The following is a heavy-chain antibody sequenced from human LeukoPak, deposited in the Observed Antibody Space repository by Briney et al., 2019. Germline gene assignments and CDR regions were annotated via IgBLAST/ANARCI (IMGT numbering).Heavy chain of an antibody. CDR1: GGTFSSYA. V-gene: IGHV1-69*04. CDR2: IIPILGIA. D-gene: IGHD2-21*02. Sequence: GASVKVSCKASGGTFSSYAISWVRQAPGQWLEWMGRIIPILGIANYAQKFQGRVTITADKSTSTAYMELSSLRSEDTAVYYCASGLVVTSPLFDYWGQGTLVTVSS. CDR3: ASGLVVTSPLFDY. J-gene: IGHJ4*02.